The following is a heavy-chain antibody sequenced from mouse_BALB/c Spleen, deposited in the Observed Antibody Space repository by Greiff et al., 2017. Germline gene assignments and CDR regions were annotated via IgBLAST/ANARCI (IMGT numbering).Heavy chain of an antibody. CDR2: ISYSGST. Sequence: VQLKESGPGLVKPSQSLSLTCTVTGYSITSDYAWNWIRQFPGNKLEWMGYISYSGSTSYNPSLKSRISITRDTSKNQFFLQLNSVTTEDTATYYCARSDGNYWYFDVWGAGTTVTVSS. V-gene: IGHV3-2*02. J-gene: IGHJ1*01. D-gene: IGHD2-1*01. CDR1: GYSITSDYA. CDR3: ARSDGNYWYFDV.